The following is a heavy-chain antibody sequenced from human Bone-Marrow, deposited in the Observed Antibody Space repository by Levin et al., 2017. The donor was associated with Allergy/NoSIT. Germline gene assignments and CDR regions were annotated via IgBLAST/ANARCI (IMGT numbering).Heavy chain of an antibody. CDR1: GFTFSSYA. CDR3: ARDYSNSQRRSFDI. CDR2: ISYDGSNK. Sequence: GGSLRLSCAASGFTFSSYAVNWVRQAPGKGLEWVAVISYDGSNKYYADPVKGRFTISRDNSRNTLYLQMNSLRAEDTATYYCARDYSNSQRRSFDIWGQGTMVTVSS. D-gene: IGHD4-11*01. J-gene: IGHJ3*02. V-gene: IGHV3-30-3*01.